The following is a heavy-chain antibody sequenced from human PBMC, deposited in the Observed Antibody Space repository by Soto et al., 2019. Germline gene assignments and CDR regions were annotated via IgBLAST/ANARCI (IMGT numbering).Heavy chain of an antibody. CDR1: GVSISSSSHY. CDR2: GYQSGNT. D-gene: IGHD3-10*01. CDR3: PRHALQNEFEL. Sequence: SETLSLTCSVAGVSISSSSHYWAWIRQAPGQGLEWIGSGYQSGNTYYNPSLKNRVALSVDTSTNQISLRVRSVTAADTGVYFCPRHALQNEFELWGKGSPVT. V-gene: IGHV4-39*01. J-gene: IGHJ4*02.